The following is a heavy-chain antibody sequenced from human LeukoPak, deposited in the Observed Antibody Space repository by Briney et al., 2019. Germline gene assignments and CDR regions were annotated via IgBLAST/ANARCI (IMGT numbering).Heavy chain of an antibody. J-gene: IGHJ6*03. CDR2: IYYSGST. CDR1: GGSISSSSYY. V-gene: IGHV4-39*01. Sequence: PSETLSLTCTVSGGSISSSSYYWGWIRQPPGKGLEWIGSIYYSGSTYYNPSLKSRVTISVDTSKNQFSLKLSSVTAADTAVYYCARGSAGYYYYYMDVWGKGTTVTVYS. CDR3: ARGSAGYYYYYMDV.